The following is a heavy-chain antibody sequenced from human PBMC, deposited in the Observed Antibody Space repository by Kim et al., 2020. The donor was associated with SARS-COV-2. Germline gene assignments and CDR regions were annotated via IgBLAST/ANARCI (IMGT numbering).Heavy chain of an antibody. V-gene: IGHV1-3*01. D-gene: IGHD2-15*01. Sequence: ASVKVSCKASGYTFTSYAMHWVRQAPGQRLEWMGWINAGNGNTKYSQKFQGRVTITRDTSASTAYMELSSLRSEDTAVYYCAREVVGEWWFDPWGQGTLVTVSS. CDR3: AREVVGEWWFDP. J-gene: IGHJ5*02. CDR2: INAGNGNT. CDR1: GYTFTSYA.